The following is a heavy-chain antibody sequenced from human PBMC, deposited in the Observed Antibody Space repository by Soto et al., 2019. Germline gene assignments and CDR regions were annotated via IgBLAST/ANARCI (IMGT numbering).Heavy chain of an antibody. D-gene: IGHD2-21*01. V-gene: IGHV4-59*01. CDR2: IYYSGST. J-gene: IGHJ6*03. CDR3: ASHPCSGDDCNSGYHYYYMDV. Sequence: SETLSLTCTVSGDSISSYYWSWIRQPPGKGLEWIGYIYYSGSTNYNPSLKSRVTMSVDTSKNQFSLKVRYVTAADTAVYYCASHPCSGDDCNSGYHYYYMDVWGKGTTVTVSS. CDR1: GDSISSYY.